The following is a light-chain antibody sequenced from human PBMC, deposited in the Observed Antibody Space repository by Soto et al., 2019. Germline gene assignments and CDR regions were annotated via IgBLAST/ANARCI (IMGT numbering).Light chain of an antibody. V-gene: IGKV3-20*01. CDR3: QQYGSSPQIT. J-gene: IGKJ4*01. CDR1: QSASSSY. Sequence: EIVLTQSPGTLSLSPGERATLSCRASQSASSSYLAWYQQKPGQAPRLLIYGASSRATGIPDRFSGSGSGTDFTLTISRLEPEDFAVYYCQQYGSSPQITFGGGTKVEIK. CDR2: GAS.